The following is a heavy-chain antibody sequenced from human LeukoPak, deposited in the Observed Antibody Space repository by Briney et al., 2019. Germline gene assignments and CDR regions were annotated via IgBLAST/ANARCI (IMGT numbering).Heavy chain of an antibody. J-gene: IGHJ4*02. D-gene: IGHD7-27*01. CDR3: AKDGGLWVSAHWGDS. Sequence: GGSLRLSCAASGFTFSSYTMSWVRQAPGKGLEWVSTITTSDGNTYYADSMKGRFTVSRDNSKNTLYLQMNSLRAEDTAVYYCAKDGGLWVSAHWGDSWGRGTLVTVSS. CDR1: GFTFSSYT. V-gene: IGHV3-23*01. CDR2: ITTSDGNT.